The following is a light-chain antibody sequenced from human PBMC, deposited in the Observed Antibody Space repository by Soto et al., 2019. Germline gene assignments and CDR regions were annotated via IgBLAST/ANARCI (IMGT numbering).Light chain of an antibody. CDR3: QQYNIWPYT. CDR2: GTS. CDR1: QSVSTN. J-gene: IGKJ2*01. V-gene: IGKV3-15*01. Sequence: VMTQSPATLSVSPGDIATLACRASQSVSTNLAWYQQKPGQPPRLLIYGTSTRATGVPAKSSGSGSRAQFTLTISSLQSEDFAVYYCQQYNIWPYTFGQGTKLEI.